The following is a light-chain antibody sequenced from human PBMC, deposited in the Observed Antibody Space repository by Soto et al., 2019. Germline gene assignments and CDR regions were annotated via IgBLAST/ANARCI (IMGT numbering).Light chain of an antibody. CDR2: EVS. Sequence: QSDLTQPPSASGFFVQSVTISCTGTSSDVGGYNYVSWYQQHPGKAPKLMIYEVSERPSGVPDRFSGSKSGNTASLTVSGLQADDEADYYCSSYSGTNYHYVFGTGTKVTVL. CDR3: SSYSGTNYHYV. CDR1: SSDVGGYNY. V-gene: IGLV2-8*01. J-gene: IGLJ1*01.